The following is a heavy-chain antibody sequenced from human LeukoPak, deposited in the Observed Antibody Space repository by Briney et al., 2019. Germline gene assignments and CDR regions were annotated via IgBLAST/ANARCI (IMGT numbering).Heavy chain of an antibody. CDR2: IFPSGGEI. CDR1: GFTFSTFA. D-gene: IGHD2-21*01. CDR3: TTSPILWSVDY. J-gene: IGHJ4*02. Sequence: PGGSLRLSCAASGFTFSTFAMIWVRQPPGKGLEWVSSIFPSGGEIHYADSVRGRFTISRDKSKNTLYLQMNSLKTEDTAVYYCTTSPILWSVDYWGQGTLVTVSS. V-gene: IGHV3-23*01.